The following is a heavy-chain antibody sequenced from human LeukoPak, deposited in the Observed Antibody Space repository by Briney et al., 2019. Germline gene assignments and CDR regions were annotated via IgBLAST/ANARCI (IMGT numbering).Heavy chain of an antibody. J-gene: IGHJ3*02. V-gene: IGHV3-53*01. CDR1: GFMVSRNY. Sequence: GGSLRLSCAASGFMVSRNYMSWVRQAPGKGLEWVSVMYTGGSTYYADSVKGRFTISRDNSKNTLNLQMNSLRAEDTALYYCARRISGASYTFDIWGQGTMVTVSS. CDR3: ARRISGASYTFDI. CDR2: MYTGGST. D-gene: IGHD3-16*01.